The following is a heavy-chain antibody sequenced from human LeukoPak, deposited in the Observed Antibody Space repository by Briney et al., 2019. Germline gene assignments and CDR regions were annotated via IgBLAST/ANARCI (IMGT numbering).Heavy chain of an antibody. J-gene: IGHJ4*02. CDR3: ARGVPPFDY. Sequence: SETLSLTCTVSGYSISSGYYWGWIRPPPGKGLEWIGSIYHSGSTYYNPSLKSRVTISVDTSKNQFSLKVASVTAADTAVYYCARGVPPFDYWGQGTLVTVSS. V-gene: IGHV4-38-2*02. CDR2: IYHSGST. CDR1: GYSISSGYY. D-gene: IGHD5/OR15-5a*01.